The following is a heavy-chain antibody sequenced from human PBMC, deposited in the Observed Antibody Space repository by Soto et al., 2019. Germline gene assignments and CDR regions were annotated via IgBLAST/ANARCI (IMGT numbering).Heavy chain of an antibody. V-gene: IGHV3-48*02. D-gene: IGHD3-22*01. CDR3: ARPSGYYDTSGYYGAFYYYGMDV. CDR2: ISSSSSTI. CDR1: VVSFSTYY. Sequence: GVSLGLSCAASVVSFSTYYMNGVRQAPGKGLEWISYISSSSSTIYYADSVKGRFTISRDNAENSLYLQMNSLRDEDTAVYYCARPSGYYDTSGYYGAFYYYGMDVWGQGTTVTVSS. J-gene: IGHJ6*02.